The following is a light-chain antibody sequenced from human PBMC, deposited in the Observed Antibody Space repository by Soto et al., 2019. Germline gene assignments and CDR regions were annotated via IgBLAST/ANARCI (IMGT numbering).Light chain of an antibody. CDR2: EVS. J-gene: IGLJ1*01. CDR3: SSYAGNLYV. CDR1: SSDVGDYNY. Sequence: QYALTQPPSASGSPGQSVTISCTGTSSDVGDYNYVSWYQQHPGKAPKLMIYEVSKWPSGVPDRFSGSKSGNTASLTVSGLQAEDEADYYCSSYAGNLYVFGTGTKLTVL. V-gene: IGLV2-8*01.